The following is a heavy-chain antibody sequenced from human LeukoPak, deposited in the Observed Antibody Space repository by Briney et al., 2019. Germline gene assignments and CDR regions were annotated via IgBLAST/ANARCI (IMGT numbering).Heavy chain of an antibody. V-gene: IGHV3-30*01. Sequence: PGRSLRLSCAASGFTFSSYAMHWVRQAPGKGLEWVAVISYDGSNKYYADSVKGRFTISRDNSKNTLYLQTNSLRAEDTAVYYCARGGGYYYDSNWFDPWGQGTLVTVSS. CDR3: ARGGGYYYDSNWFDP. CDR2: ISYDGSNK. CDR1: GFTFSSYA. J-gene: IGHJ5*02. D-gene: IGHD3-22*01.